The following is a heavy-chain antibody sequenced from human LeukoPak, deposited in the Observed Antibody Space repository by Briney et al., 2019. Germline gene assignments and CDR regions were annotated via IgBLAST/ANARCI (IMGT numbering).Heavy chain of an antibody. D-gene: IGHD5-18*01. Sequence: GESLKISCKGSGYAFTNYWIGWVRQMPGKGPEWMGLIYPSDSDTRYSPSFQGQVTISADKSITTAYLQWSSLKASDTAMYYCARQGRAGGYTYGYFDYWGQGTLVTVSS. CDR1: GYAFTNYW. V-gene: IGHV5-51*01. J-gene: IGHJ4*02. CDR2: IYPSDSDT. CDR3: ARQGRAGGYTYGYFDY.